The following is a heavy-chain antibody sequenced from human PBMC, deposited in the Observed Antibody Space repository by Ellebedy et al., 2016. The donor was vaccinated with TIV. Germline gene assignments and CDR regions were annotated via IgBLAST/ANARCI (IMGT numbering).Heavy chain of an antibody. J-gene: IGHJ2*01. CDR1: GFSLTGSD. V-gene: IGHV3-13*01. CDR2: SGAAGDT. CDR3: ARGGPGGDNWFFGL. D-gene: IGHD3-10*01. Sequence: GESLKISCAASGFSLTGSDLHWVRRRRGKGLEWVAASGAAGDTYYPDSVRGRFTISRASAKNSFYLQMNSLTAGDTAVYYCARGGPGGDNWFFGLWGRGTQVTVSS.